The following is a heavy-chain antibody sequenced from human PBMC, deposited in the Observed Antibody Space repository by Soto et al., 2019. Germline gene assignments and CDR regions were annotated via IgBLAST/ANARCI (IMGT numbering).Heavy chain of an antibody. V-gene: IGHV3-11*05. D-gene: IGHD2-8*01. Sequence: QVQLVESGGGSVKPGGSLRLSCAASGFTFSDYYMAWIRQAPGKGLEWVSYVSSRSITTNYADSVKGRFTISRDDARNSLYLQMNSLTAEGTAVDYCVRENGGTFDYWGQGTLVTVSS. CDR2: VSSRSITT. CDR1: GFTFSDYY. CDR3: VRENGGTFDY. J-gene: IGHJ4*02.